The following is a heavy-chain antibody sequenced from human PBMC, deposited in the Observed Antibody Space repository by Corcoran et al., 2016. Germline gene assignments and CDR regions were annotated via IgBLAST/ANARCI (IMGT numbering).Heavy chain of an antibody. CDR1: GFTFGDYA. J-gene: IGHJ4*02. CDR2: IRSKAYGGTT. Sequence: EVQLVESGGGLVQPGRSLRLSCTASGFTFGDYAMSWFRQAPGKGLEWVGFIRSKAYGGTTEYAASVKGRFTISRDDSKSIAYLQMNSLKREETAVYYCTREGNYYGSGKLDYWGQGTLVTVSS. V-gene: IGHV3-49*03. CDR3: TREGNYYGSGKLDY. D-gene: IGHD3-10*01.